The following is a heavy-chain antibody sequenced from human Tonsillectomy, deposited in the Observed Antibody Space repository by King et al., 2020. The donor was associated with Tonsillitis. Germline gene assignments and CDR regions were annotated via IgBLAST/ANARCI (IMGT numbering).Heavy chain of an antibody. CDR2: IYWNDDK. CDR3: AHRSGADYGDYWGVGAFDI. V-gene: IGHV2-5*01. D-gene: IGHD4-17*01. J-gene: IGHJ3*02. CDR1: GFSLSTSGVG. Sequence: ITLQESGPTLVKPTQTLTLTCTFSGFSLSTSGVGVGWIRQPPGKALEWLALIYWNDDKRYSPSLKSRLTITKDTSKNEAVLTMTNMDPVDTATYYCAHRSGADYGDYWGVGAFDIWGQGTMVTVSS.